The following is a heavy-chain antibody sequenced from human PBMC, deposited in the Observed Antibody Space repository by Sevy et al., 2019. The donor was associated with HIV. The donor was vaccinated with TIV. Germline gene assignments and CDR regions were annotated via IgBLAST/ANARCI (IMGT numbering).Heavy chain of an antibody. CDR1: GYSFTGYY. D-gene: IGHD2-21*01. Sequence: ASVKVSCKASGYSFTGYYMNWVRQAPGQGLEWMGWINPNTSNTTYSEKFEGRVTMTRDSSLSTAYLELRGLRSDDTAVYYFSRVFLAVISIPSVDFDIWGQGTLVTVSS. CDR2: INPNTSNT. V-gene: IGHV1-2*02. J-gene: IGHJ3*02. CDR3: SRVFLAVISIPSVDFDI.